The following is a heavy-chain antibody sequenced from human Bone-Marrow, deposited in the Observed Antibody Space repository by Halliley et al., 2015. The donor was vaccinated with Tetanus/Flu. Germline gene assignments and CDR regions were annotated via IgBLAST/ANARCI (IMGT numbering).Heavy chain of an antibody. D-gene: IGHD3-16*01. Sequence: QLVQSGAEVKKPGASMKVSCKASGYSFNDYGITWMRQAPGQGPEWMGWISAYNGNTKYSEGLQGRLIMTTDTSTSTAYMELRGLRSDDTAVYYCARGQAGGTFGASDYWGQGTLVTVSS. CDR2: ISAYNGNT. CDR3: ARGQAGGTFGASDY. V-gene: IGHV1-18*01. J-gene: IGHJ4*02. CDR1: GYSFNDYG.